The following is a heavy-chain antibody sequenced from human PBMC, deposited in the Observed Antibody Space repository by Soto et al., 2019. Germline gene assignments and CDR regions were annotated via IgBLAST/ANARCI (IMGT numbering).Heavy chain of an antibody. J-gene: IGHJ6*02. Sequence: PGGSLRLSCAASGFTFSIYDIHWVRQAPGRGLEWVAVIRYDGSNKSYADSVKGRFTISRDNSKNTLYLQMDSLRAEDTAVYYCARNIRLPSSVSRFPHFHYYRLDVCGQGTTVTISS. CDR3: ARNIRLPSSVSRFPHFHYYRLDV. V-gene: IGHV3-33*01. CDR2: IRYDGSNK. CDR1: GFTFSIYD. D-gene: IGHD5-18*01.